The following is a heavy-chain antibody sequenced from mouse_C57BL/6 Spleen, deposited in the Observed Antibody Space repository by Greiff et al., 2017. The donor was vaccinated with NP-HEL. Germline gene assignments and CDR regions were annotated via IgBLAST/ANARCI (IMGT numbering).Heavy chain of an antibody. CDR2: IYPRSGNT. D-gene: IGHD2-4*01. CDR1: GYTFTSYG. V-gene: IGHV1-81*01. J-gene: IGHJ4*01. Sequence: QVQLKESGAELARPGASVKLSCKASGYTFTSYGISWVKQRTGQGLEWIGEIYPRSGNTYYNETFKGKATLTADKSSSTAYMELRSLTSEDSAVYFCARRGDYGTMDYWGQGTSVTVSS. CDR3: ARRGDYGTMDY.